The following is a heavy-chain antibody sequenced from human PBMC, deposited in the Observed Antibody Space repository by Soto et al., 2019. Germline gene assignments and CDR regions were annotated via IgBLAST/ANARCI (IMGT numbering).Heavy chain of an antibody. CDR3: AKDDLVRGVTADAFDI. V-gene: IGHV3-23*01. CDR1: GFTFSSYA. CDR2: ISGSGGST. J-gene: IGHJ3*02. Sequence: EVQLLESGGGLVQPGGSLRLSCAASGFTFSSYAMSWVREAPGKGLVWVSAISGSGGSTYYADSVKGRFTISRDNSKNTLYLQMNSLRAEDTAVYYCAKDDLVRGVTADAFDIWGQGTMVTVSS. D-gene: IGHD3-10*01.